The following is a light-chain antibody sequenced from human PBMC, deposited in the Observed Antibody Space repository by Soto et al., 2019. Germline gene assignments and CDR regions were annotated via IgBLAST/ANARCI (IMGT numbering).Light chain of an antibody. CDR1: QAIGVY. CDR2: AAS. J-gene: IGKJ4*01. V-gene: IGKV1-27*01. CDR3: QKYNSAPLT. Sequence: DIPVTQSPSSLAASLGDRVTITCRANQAIGVYLGWFQQQPGKVPKLLIYAASALQSGVPSRFSGSVSGTDFTLTISSLQTEDIATSYCQKYNSAPLTFGGGTKVEI.